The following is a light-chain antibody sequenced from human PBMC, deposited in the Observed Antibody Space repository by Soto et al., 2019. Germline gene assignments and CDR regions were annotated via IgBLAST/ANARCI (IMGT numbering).Light chain of an antibody. J-gene: IGKJ1*01. CDR1: QIFSSSY. Sequence: EIVLTQSPGTLSLSPGERATLSCKASQIFSSSYLACYQQKSGQSPRLPIYVASSRATVIPDRFSGSGFGTDFTFTFSRLEPEDFAVYYCKQYGSSPRPFGQGTKVDIK. V-gene: IGKV3-20*01. CDR3: KQYGSSPRP. CDR2: VAS.